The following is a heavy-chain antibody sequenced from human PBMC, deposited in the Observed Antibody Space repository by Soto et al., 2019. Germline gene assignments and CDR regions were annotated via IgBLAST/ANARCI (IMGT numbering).Heavy chain of an antibody. CDR1: GGSISSGGYY. D-gene: IGHD6-13*01. J-gene: IGHJ5*02. CDR3: ARAPQYSSSWYVALRNWFDP. CDR2: IYYSGST. V-gene: IGHV4-31*03. Sequence: PSETLSLTCTVSGGSISSGGYYWSRIRQHPGQGLEWIGYIYYSGSTYYNPSLKSRVTISVDTSKNQFSLKLSSVTAADTAVYYCARAPQYSSSWYVALRNWFDPWGQGTLVTVSS.